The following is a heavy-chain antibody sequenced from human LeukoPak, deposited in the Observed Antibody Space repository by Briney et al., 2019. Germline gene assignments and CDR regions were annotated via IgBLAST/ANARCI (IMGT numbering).Heavy chain of an antibody. V-gene: IGHV4-34*01. CDR2: INHSGST. CDR3: ARHEAGGRYGSGKAFDI. CDR1: GGSFSGYY. Sequence: SETLSLTCAVYGGSFSGYYWSWIRQPPGKGLEWIGEINHSGSTNYNPSLKSRVTISVDTSKNQFSLKLSSVTAADTAVYYCARHEAGGRYGSGKAFDIWGQGTMVTVSS. D-gene: IGHD3-10*01. J-gene: IGHJ3*02.